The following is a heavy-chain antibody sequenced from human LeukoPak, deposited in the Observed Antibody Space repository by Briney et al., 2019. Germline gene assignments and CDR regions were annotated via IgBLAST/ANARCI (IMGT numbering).Heavy chain of an antibody. V-gene: IGHV3-7*01. Sequence: GGSLRLSCATSGFTSSSYWMSWVRRAPGKGLEWVANIKQDGSQIFYVDSVKGRFTISRDTAKNSLSLQMNSLRAEDTAVYYCAREYCSGTSCYGYFDYWGQGTLVTVSS. CDR1: GFTSSSYW. CDR3: AREYCSGTSCYGYFDY. CDR2: IKQDGSQI. D-gene: IGHD2-2*01. J-gene: IGHJ4*02.